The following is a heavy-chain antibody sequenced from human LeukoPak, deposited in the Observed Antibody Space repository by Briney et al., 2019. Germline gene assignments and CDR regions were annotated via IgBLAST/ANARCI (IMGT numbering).Heavy chain of an antibody. CDR3: ARDPYSGGYGDYYYYYMDV. CDR2: ITSSSSYI. J-gene: IGHJ6*03. D-gene: IGHD1-26*01. V-gene: IGHV3-21*01. Sequence: GGSLRLSCTVSGFSVSDNSMSWVRQAPGKGLEWVSSITSSSSYIYYADPVKGRFTISRDNAKNSLYLQINSQRAEDTAVYYCARDPYSGGYGDYYYYYMDVWGKGTTVTISS. CDR1: GFSVSDNS.